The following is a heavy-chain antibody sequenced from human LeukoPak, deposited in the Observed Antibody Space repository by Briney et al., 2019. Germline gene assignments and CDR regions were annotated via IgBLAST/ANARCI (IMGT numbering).Heavy chain of an antibody. CDR1: GFTFDDYA. CDR2: ISGDGGST. Sequence: GGSLRLSCAASGFTFDDYAMHWVRQAPGKGLEWVSLISGDGGSTYYADSVKGRFTISGDNSKNSLYLQMNSLRTEDTALYYCAKDSWGYSSGWFRGTDNDAFDIWGQGTMVTVSS. J-gene: IGHJ3*02. V-gene: IGHV3-43*02. D-gene: IGHD6-19*01. CDR3: AKDSWGYSSGWFRGTDNDAFDI.